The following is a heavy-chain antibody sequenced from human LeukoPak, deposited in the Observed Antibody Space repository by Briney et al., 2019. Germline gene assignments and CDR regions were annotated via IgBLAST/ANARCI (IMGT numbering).Heavy chain of an antibody. J-gene: IGHJ4*02. D-gene: IGHD2-2*01. Sequence: PGGSLRLSCAASGFTFSSYAMSWARQAPGKGLGWVSAISGSGGSTSYADSVKGRFTISRDNSKNTLYLQMNSLRAEDTAVYYCAKGVVVVPAAIDYWGQGTLVTVSS. CDR3: AKGVVVVPAAIDY. CDR2: ISGSGGST. V-gene: IGHV3-23*01. CDR1: GFTFSSYA.